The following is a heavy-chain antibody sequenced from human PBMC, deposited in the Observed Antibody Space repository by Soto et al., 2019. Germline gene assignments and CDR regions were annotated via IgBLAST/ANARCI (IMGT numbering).Heavy chain of an antibody. CDR1: GGTFSSYA. D-gene: IGHD4-17*01. V-gene: IGHV1-69*13. CDR2: IIPIFGTA. Sequence: ASVKVSCKASGGTFSSYAISWVRQAPGQGLEWMGGIIPIFGTANYAQKFQGRVTIIADESTSTAYMELSSLRSEDTAVYYCARDGHYGDYFDPWGQGTLVTVSS. J-gene: IGHJ5*02. CDR3: ARDGHYGDYFDP.